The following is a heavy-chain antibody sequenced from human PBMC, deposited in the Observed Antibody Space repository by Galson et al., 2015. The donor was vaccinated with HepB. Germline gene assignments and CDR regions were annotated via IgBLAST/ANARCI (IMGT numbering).Heavy chain of an antibody. J-gene: IGHJ5*01. CDR1: GFSFSTTGVG. Sequence: PALVKPTQTLTLPCSFSGFSFSTTGVGVGWIRQPPGKALEWLALIYWDDDKRYSPSLKSRLTITKDASKDQVVLTMTNMDPVDTATYYCVYRSNNWDWFDSWGQGTLVTVSS. CDR2: IYWDDDK. V-gene: IGHV2-5*02. CDR3: VYRSNNWDWFDS. D-gene: IGHD1-20*01.